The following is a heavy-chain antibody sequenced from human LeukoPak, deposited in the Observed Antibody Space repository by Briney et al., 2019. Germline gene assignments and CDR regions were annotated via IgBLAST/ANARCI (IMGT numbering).Heavy chain of an antibody. CDR1: GYTFTSYD. CDR3: ARGVGATTNGPPDFDY. V-gene: IGHV1-8*03. J-gene: IGHJ4*02. Sequence: GASVKVSCKASGYTFTSYDINWVRQATGQGLEWMGWMNPNSGNTGYAQKFQGRVTITRNTSISTAYMELSSLRSEDTAVYYRARGVGATTNGPPDFDYWGQGTLVTVSS. D-gene: IGHD1-26*01. CDR2: MNPNSGNT.